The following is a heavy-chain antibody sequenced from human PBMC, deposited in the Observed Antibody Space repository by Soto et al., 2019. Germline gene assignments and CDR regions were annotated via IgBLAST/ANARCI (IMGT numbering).Heavy chain of an antibody. CDR2: IYPGDSDT. CDR3: ARTAAAGKYYYGVDV. V-gene: IGHV5-51*01. CDR1: GYSFTSYW. D-gene: IGHD6-13*01. Sequence: GESLKISCQGSGYSFTSYWIGWVRPVPGKGLEWMGIIYPGDSDTRYSPSFQGQVTISADKSISTAYLQWRSLKASDTAIYYCARTAAAGKYYYGVDVWGQGTTVTVSS. J-gene: IGHJ6*02.